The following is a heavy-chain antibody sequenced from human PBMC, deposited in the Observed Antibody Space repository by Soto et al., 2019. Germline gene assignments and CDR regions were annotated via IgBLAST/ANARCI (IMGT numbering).Heavy chain of an antibody. CDR1: GFTFSFYA. Sequence: QVQLVESGGDVVQPGRSLRLSCAASGFTFSFYAMHWVRQAPGRGLEWVAIIWYDGSLQYYAAAVKGRFTISRDNSKNTLYLEMNSLRAEDTAVYYCANLWGDGYNLGQDYNGMDVWGQGTTVIVSS. D-gene: IGHD5-12*01. J-gene: IGHJ6*02. CDR3: ANLWGDGYNLGQDYNGMDV. CDR2: IWYDGSLQ. V-gene: IGHV3-33*08.